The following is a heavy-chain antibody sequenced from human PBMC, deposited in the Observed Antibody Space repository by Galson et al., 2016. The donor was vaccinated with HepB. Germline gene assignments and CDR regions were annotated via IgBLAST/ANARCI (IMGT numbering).Heavy chain of an antibody. Sequence: SLRLSCAASGFTFRKYILYWVRQAPGKGLEWVAVISHDGSHKYYADSVKGRFTISRDNSKNTLYLQMNNLRAEDTAVYYCASGTTMTPDYFDYWGQGTLVTVSS. D-gene: IGHD4-17*01. CDR2: ISHDGSHK. J-gene: IGHJ4*02. CDR1: GFTFRKYI. V-gene: IGHV3-30*04. CDR3: ASGTTMTPDYFDY.